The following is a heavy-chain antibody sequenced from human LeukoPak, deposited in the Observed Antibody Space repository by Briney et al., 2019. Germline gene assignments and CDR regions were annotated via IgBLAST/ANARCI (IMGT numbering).Heavy chain of an antibody. V-gene: IGHV1-2*04. J-gene: IGHJ4*02. CDR1: GYTFTGYY. CDR2: INPNSGGT. D-gene: IGHD3-3*01. CDR3: ARGRRITIFGVVTLPPDY. Sequence: ASVKVSCKASGYTFTGYYMHWVRQAPGQGLEWMGWINPNSGGTNYAQKFQGWVTMTRDTSISTAYMELSSLRSEDTAVYYCARGRRITIFGVVTLPPDYWGQGTLVTVSS.